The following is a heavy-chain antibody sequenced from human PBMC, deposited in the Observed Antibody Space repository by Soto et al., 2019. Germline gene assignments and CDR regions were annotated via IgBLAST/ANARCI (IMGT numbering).Heavy chain of an antibody. CDR2: ISATGVKT. CDR3: AKSRSAMIYYFDF. D-gene: IGHD3-22*01. V-gene: IGHV3-23*01. J-gene: IGHJ4*02. CDR1: GFTFSNYA. Sequence: GGSLRLSCAASGFTFSNYAMNWVRQAPGKGLEWVSGISATGVKTYSADSVKGRFTMSRDNSKDTVYLEMNSLRAEDTAVYYCAKSRSAMIYYFDFWGLGALVTVSS.